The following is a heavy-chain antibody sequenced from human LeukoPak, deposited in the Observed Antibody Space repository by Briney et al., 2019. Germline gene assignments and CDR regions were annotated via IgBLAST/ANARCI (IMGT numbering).Heavy chain of an antibody. D-gene: IGHD6-6*01. V-gene: IGHV1-69*05. J-gene: IGHJ4*02. CDR2: IIPIFGTA. CDR1: GGTFSSYA. CDR3: ARAYSSSSLVFDY. Sequence: VASVKVSCKASGGTFSSYAISWVRQAPGQGLEWMGRIIPIFGTANYAQKFQGRVTITTDESTSTAYMELSSLRSEDTAVYHCARAYSSSSLVFDYWGQGTLVTVSS.